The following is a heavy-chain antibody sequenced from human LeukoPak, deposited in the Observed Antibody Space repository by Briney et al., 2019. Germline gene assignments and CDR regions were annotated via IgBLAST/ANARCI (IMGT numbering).Heavy chain of an antibody. V-gene: IGHV1-18*01. CDR1: GYTFTSYG. Sequence: GASVKVFCKASGYTFTSYGISWVRQAPGQGLEWMGWISAYNGNTNYAQKLQGRVTMTTDTSTSTAYMELRSLRSDDTAVYYCARDQSSPYYDFWSGSTDIMDVWGKGTTVTVSS. CDR3: ARDQSSPYYDFWSGSTDIMDV. CDR2: ISAYNGNT. J-gene: IGHJ6*04. D-gene: IGHD3-3*01.